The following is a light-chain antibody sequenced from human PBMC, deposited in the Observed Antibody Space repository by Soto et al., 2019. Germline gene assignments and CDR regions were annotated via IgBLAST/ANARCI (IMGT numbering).Light chain of an antibody. J-gene: IGLJ1*01. CDR3: CSYAGSYV. V-gene: IGLV2-23*01. CDR1: SSDVGSYNL. Sequence: QSVLTQPPSASGTPGQRVTISCTATSSDVGSYNLVSWYQQHPGKAPKLMIYEGSRRPSGVSNRFSGSKSGNTASLTISGLQAEDEADYHCCSYAGSYVFGTGTKVTVL. CDR2: EGS.